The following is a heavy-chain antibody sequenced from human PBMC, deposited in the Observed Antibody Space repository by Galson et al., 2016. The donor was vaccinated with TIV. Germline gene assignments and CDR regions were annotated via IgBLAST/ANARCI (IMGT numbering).Heavy chain of an antibody. CDR1: GFSFSSYS. D-gene: IGHD3-3*01. CDR2: ISRGGSNYI. J-gene: IGHJ4*02. V-gene: IGHV3-21*01. CDR3: TRDGPLFVVEIDY. Sequence: SLRLSCAASGFSFSSYSMNWVRQAPGKGLEWVSSISRGGSNYIYYADSVKGRFIISRDSAKNSLYLQMNSLRAEDTAVYYCTRDGPLFVVEIDYWGQGTLVTVSS.